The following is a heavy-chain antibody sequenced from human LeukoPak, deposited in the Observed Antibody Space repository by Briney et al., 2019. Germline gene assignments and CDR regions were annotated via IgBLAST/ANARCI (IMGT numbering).Heavy chain of an antibody. CDR2: IYHSGST. V-gene: IGHV4-30-2*01. D-gene: IGHD3-3*01. Sequence: PSQTLSLTCTVSGGSISSGGYYWSWIRQPPGKGLEWIGYIYHSGSTYYNPSLKSRVTISVDRSKNQFSLKLSSVTAADTAVYYCARGFGSPQRTIFGVVISYWGQGTLVTVSS. CDR1: GGSISSGGYY. J-gene: IGHJ4*02. CDR3: ARGFGSPQRTIFGVVISY.